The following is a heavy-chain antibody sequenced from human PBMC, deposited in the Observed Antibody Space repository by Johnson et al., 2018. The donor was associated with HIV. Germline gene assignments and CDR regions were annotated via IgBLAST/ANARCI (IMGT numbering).Heavy chain of an antibody. V-gene: IGHV3-11*04. J-gene: IGHJ3*02. CDR1: GFTFSDYY. Sequence: QVQLVESGGGLVQPGGSLRLSCAASGFTFSDYYMSWIRQAPGKGLEWVSYISSSGSTIYYADSVKGRFTISRDNAKNSRYLQMNSLRAEDTAVYYCASAAYSGSHHDAFDIWGQGTMVTVSS. CDR3: ASAAYSGSHHDAFDI. CDR2: ISSSGSTI. D-gene: IGHD1-26*01.